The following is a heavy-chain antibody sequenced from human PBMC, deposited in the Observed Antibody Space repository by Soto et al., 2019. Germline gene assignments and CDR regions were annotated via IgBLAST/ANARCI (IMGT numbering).Heavy chain of an antibody. D-gene: IGHD1-20*01. Sequence: QVQLVQSGAEVKKPGASMKVSCKTSGYTFSTYGVSWVRQAPGQGLEWMGWINPYNANTNYAQNLQGRVTMTTDTSTSTAYMELRSLRSDDTAVYYCARAEKWVTGNMGGYWGQGTLVTVYS. V-gene: IGHV1-18*04. CDR3: ARAEKWVTGNMGGY. J-gene: IGHJ4*02. CDR2: INPYNANT. CDR1: GYTFSTYG.